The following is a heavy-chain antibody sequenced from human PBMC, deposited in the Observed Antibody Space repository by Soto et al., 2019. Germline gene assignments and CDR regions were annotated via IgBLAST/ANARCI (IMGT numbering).Heavy chain of an antibody. V-gene: IGHV3-74*01. CDR2: INSDGSNR. Sequence: GGSLRLSCEASGFTFKNYWMHWVRQAPGKGLVWVSRINSDGSNRRYADSVQGRFTISRDNAKNTLFLQMNSLRAADTAVYFCARRSNRPNCYSMDVWGQGTTVTVSS. CDR1: GFTFKNYW. D-gene: IGHD1-1*01. J-gene: IGHJ6*02. CDR3: ARRSNRPNCYSMDV.